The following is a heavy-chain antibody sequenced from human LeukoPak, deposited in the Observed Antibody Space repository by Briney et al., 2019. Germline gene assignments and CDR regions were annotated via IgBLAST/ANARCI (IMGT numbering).Heavy chain of an antibody. Sequence: PSKTLSLTCTVSGGSISSGDYYWSWIRQPPGKGLERIGYIYYSGSTYYNPSLKSRVTISVDTSKNQFSLKLSSVTAADTAVYYCARFQSKMGSDAFDIWGQGTMVTVSS. J-gene: IGHJ3*02. CDR2: IYYSGST. CDR1: GGSISSGDYY. CDR3: ARFQSKMGSDAFDI. D-gene: IGHD5-24*01. V-gene: IGHV4-30-4*08.